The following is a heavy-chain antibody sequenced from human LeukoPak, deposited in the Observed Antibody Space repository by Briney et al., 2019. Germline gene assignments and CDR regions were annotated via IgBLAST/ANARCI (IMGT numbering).Heavy chain of an antibody. J-gene: IGHJ4*02. CDR2: INSDGSST. D-gene: IGHD2-15*01. CDR3: ERVDCSDGSCYFDY. CDR1: GLPLNRYW. Sequence: GGPLRLSCAASGLPLNRYWVHGPPPTREKAVVWVSRINSDGSSTRHAASVKGRFTISRENAKHTLDLQMSSLRAEDTAVYYCERVDCSDGSCYFDYWGQGTLVTVSS. V-gene: IGHV3-74*01.